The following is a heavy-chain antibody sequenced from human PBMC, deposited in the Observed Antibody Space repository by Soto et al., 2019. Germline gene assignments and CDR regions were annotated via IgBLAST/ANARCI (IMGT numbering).Heavy chain of an antibody. V-gene: IGHV5-51*01. J-gene: IGHJ4*02. Sequence: GESLKISCKGSGYSFASHWVAWVRQMPEKGLEWIGTIYPGDSDTKYSSAFRGHVTISADTSVSTAYLQMNSLRAEDTAVYYCARELRKTAGVTDYWGQGTLVTVSS. D-gene: IGHD3-3*01. CDR2: IYPGDSDT. CDR3: ARELRKTAGVTDY. CDR1: GYSFASHW.